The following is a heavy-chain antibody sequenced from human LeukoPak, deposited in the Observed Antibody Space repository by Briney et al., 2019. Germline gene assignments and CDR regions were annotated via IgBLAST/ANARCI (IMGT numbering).Heavy chain of an antibody. D-gene: IGHD3-16*01. CDR2: IRSKSDGGTI. CDR3: TAPWGSAGY. Sequence: GGSLRLSCAASGFTFSNAWMSWVRQAPGKGLEWVGRIRSKSDGGTIDYAAPVKGRFSISRDDSRDTLYLQMNSLKTEDTAVYYCTAPWGSAGYWGQGTLVTVSS. J-gene: IGHJ4*02. CDR1: GFTFSNAW. V-gene: IGHV3-15*01.